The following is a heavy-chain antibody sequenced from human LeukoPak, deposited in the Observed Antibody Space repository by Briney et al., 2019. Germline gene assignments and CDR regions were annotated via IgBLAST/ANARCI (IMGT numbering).Heavy chain of an antibody. V-gene: IGHV4-4*09. CDR3: ARLTPGIAAAANWFDP. D-gene: IGHD6-13*01. CDR1: GGSISSYY. J-gene: IGHJ5*02. CDR2: IYTSGTS. Sequence: SETLSLTCTVSGGSISSYYWSWIRQPPGKGLEWIGYIYTSGTSMYTPSLKSRVTISADTSKNQFFLRLSSVTAADTAVYYCARLTPGIAAAANWFDPWGQGTLVTVSS.